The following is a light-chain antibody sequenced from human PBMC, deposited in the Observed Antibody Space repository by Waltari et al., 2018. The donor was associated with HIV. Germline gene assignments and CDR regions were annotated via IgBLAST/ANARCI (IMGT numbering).Light chain of an antibody. CDR1: QGIGNE. V-gene: IGKV1-6*01. CDR2: AAS. Sequence: AIQMSQSPLSLPASVGDRITLTCRARQGIGNELSWYHQKPGKAPILLIYAASILQRGVSSRFSGSRAVTDFRLTISSLQAEDSATYYCLQDYIFPYTFGPGTKLDIK. J-gene: IGKJ2*01. CDR3: LQDYIFPYT.